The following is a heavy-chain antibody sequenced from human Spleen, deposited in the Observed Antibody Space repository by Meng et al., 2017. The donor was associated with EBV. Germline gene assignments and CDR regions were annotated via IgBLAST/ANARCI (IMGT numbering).Heavy chain of an antibody. V-gene: IGHV3-74*01. J-gene: IGHJ4*02. D-gene: IGHD3-10*01. Sequence: GQVKTCGGGLVQLGGSLRLSCLGSGLSSYWVHSARQVPRKGLVWISRINADGRIVNHADSVKCRFTIFRDNAKNTVSPPMNSLRVEVTALYYCSKDCFGPRDYWGQGTLVTVSS. CDR3: SKDCFGPRDY. CDR1: GLSSYW. CDR2: INADGRIV.